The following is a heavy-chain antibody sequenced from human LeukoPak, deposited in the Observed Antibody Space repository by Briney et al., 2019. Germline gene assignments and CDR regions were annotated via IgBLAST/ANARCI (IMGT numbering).Heavy chain of an antibody. Sequence: SETLSLTCTVSGDSIGSDSISSYFWSWIRQPPGKGLEWIGYMHYSGSTNYNPSLKSRVTISVDTSKNQFSLKLSSVTAADTAVYYCARDLRVVVAAIGHDFNYYGMDVWGQGTTVTVSS. D-gene: IGHD2-2*01. J-gene: IGHJ6*02. CDR2: MHYSGST. V-gene: IGHV4-61*01. CDR1: GDSIGSDSISSYF. CDR3: ARDLRVVVAAIGHDFNYYGMDV.